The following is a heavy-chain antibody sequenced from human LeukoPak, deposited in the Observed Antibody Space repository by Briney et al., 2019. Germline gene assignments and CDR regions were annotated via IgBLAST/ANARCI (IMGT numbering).Heavy chain of an antibody. CDR1: GVTFSRYG. CDR2: VWYDGNKN. D-gene: IGHD1-1*01. Sequence: PGGSLRLSCAASGVTFSRYGMYWVRQAPGKGLEWVAAVWYDGNKNYYADSVKGRFTISRENSKNTVYLQMTSLRAEDTAVYYCARDRVEGSYYYYMDVWGKGTTVTVSS. J-gene: IGHJ6*03. CDR3: ARDRVEGSYYYYMDV. V-gene: IGHV3-33*07.